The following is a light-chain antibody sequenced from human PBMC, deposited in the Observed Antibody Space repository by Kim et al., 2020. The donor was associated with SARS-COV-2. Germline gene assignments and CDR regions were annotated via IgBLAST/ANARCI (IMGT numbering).Light chain of an antibody. V-gene: IGKV3-15*01. CDR1: QSVRVN. J-gene: IGKJ1*01. CDR2: GAS. Sequence: SVSPGERATLPCRASQSVRVNVAWFPQKPGQPPRLLIYGASTRPTNIPAMFDGSGSETEFTLTISSLQSEDFAIYYCQQYDTWWTFGQGTKVDIK. CDR3: QQYDTWWT.